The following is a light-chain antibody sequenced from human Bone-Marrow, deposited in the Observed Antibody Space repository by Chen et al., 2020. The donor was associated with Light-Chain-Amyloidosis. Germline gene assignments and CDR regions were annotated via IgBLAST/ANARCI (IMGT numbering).Light chain of an antibody. Sequence: QAGLTQPASLSASPGASASLTCTLRSGINVATYNIYWYQQKPGSPPQYLLRYKSDSDQQRGSAVPSSFCGSKDASGNAGILRMSGRQSEDEADYYCRVGHSGAWVFGGGTKLTVL. J-gene: IGLJ3*02. CDR1: SGINVATYN. CDR2: YKSDSDQ. V-gene: IGLV5-45*01. CDR3: RVGHSGAWV.